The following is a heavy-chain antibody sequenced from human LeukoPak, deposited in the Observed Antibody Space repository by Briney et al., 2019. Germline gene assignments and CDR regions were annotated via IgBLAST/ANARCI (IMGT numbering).Heavy chain of an antibody. Sequence: SETLSLTCTVSGGSISSYYWSWIRQPPGKGQEWIGYIYYSGSTNYNPSLKSRVTISVDTSKNQFSLKLSSVTAADTAVYYCARAGEYSSSWYNYYYYYGMDVWGQGTTVTVSS. V-gene: IGHV4-59*01. CDR2: IYYSGST. J-gene: IGHJ6*02. D-gene: IGHD6-13*01. CDR1: GGSISSYY. CDR3: ARAGEYSSSWYNYYYYYGMDV.